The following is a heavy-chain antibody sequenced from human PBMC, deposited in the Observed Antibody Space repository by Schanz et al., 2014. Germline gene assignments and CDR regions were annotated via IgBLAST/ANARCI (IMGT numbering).Heavy chain of an antibody. D-gene: IGHD6-6*01. CDR3: ATSYSSSSYFYVMDV. V-gene: IGHV3-23*01. CDR2: ISGRGDST. J-gene: IGHJ6*02. Sequence: EVQLLESGGGLVQPGGSLRLSCAVSGFTFSSYAMSWVRQAPGKGLEWVSLISGRGDSTHYADSVKGRFTISRDNSRKTLSLQMNSLRAEDTAIYYCATSYSSSSYFYVMDVWGQGTTVTVSS. CDR1: GFTFSSYA.